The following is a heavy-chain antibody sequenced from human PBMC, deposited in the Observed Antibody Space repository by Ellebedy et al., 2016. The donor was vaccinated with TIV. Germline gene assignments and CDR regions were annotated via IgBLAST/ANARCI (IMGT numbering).Heavy chain of an antibody. J-gene: IGHJ4*02. V-gene: IGHV4-34*01. CDR1: GESFSDYY. D-gene: IGHD3-10*01. CDR2: INQSGGT. CDR3: ARDGEGDEGFDY. Sequence: GSLRLXXGVYGESFSDYYLTWIRQPPGEGLEWIGEINQSGGTNYNPSLKSRATISVDTSKNHFSLKLTSVTAADTAVYYCARDGEGDEGFDYWGRGALVTVSS.